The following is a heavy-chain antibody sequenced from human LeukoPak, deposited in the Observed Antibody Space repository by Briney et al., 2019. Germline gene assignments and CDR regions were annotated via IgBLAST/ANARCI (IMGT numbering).Heavy chain of an antibody. V-gene: IGHV4-38-2*01. D-gene: IGHD2-15*01. CDR2: VYYSGTP. CDR1: GYSITSDFY. J-gene: IGHJ4*02. CDR3: ARGTPSKCTGGSCFSGYFGY. Sequence: SETLSLTCAVSGYSITSDFYWSWIRQPPGKGLEWIASVYYSGTPFYNSSLRSRVTISVDTSQNQFSLKLSSLTAADTAVFYCARGTPSKCTGGSCFSGYFGYWGQGILVTVSS.